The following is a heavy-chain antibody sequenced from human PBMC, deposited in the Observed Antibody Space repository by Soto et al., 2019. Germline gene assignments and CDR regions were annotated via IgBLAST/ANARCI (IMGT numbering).Heavy chain of an antibody. CDR1: GFTFSNYA. V-gene: IGHV3-30-3*01. J-gene: IGHJ4*02. CDR2: IPYDGSNK. Sequence: PGGSLRLSCAASGFTFSNYAMHWVRQPPGKGLEWVTVIPYDGSNKYYADSVKGRFTISRDNSKNTVYLQMNSLRAEDTAVYYCARHGSGWDYWGQGTLVTVSS. D-gene: IGHD6-19*01. CDR3: ARHGSGWDY.